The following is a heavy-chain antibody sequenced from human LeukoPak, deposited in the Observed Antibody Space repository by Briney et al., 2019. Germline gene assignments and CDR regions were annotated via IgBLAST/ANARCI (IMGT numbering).Heavy chain of an antibody. J-gene: IGHJ5*02. Sequence: SETLSLTCTVSGGSVSSRTYYWGWIRQPPGKGLEWIGSLHYSGNTFYSPSLRSRVTLSVDTSKNQFSLKLSSVTAADTATYYCARQIIGIVATYPALDWFDPWGQGTLVTVSS. CDR1: GGSVSSRTYY. D-gene: IGHD5-12*01. V-gene: IGHV4-39*01. CDR3: ARQIIGIVATYPALDWFDP. CDR2: LHYSGNT.